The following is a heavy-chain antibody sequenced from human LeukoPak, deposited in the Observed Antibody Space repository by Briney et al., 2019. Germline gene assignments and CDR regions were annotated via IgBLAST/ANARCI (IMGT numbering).Heavy chain of an antibody. CDR3: ARDPSHITIFGVVTPSYYYYMDV. Sequence: SETLSLTCTVSGGSISSSSYYWGWIRQPPGKGLEWIGSIYYSGSTYYNPSLKSRVTISVDTSKNQFSLKLSSVTAADTAVYYCARDPSHITIFGVVTPSYYYYMDVWGKGTTVTVSS. D-gene: IGHD3-3*01. V-gene: IGHV4-39*02. J-gene: IGHJ6*03. CDR2: IYYSGST. CDR1: GGSISSSSYY.